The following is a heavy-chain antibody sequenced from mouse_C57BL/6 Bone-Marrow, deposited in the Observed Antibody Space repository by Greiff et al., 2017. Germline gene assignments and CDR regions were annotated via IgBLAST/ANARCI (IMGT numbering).Heavy chain of an antibody. Sequence: VQLQQPGAELVKPGASVKMSCKASGYTFTSYWITWVKQRPGQGLEWIGDIYPGSGSTNYNEKFKSKATLTVDTSSSTAYMQLSSLTSEDAAVYYCARPYYSNYWYCDVWGTGTTVTVSS. V-gene: IGHV1-55*01. CDR1: GYTFTSYW. D-gene: IGHD2-5*01. CDR3: ARPYYSNYWYCDV. CDR2: IYPGSGST. J-gene: IGHJ1*03.